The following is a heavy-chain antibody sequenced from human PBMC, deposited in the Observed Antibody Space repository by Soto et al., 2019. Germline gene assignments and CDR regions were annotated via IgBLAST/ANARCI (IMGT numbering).Heavy chain of an antibody. J-gene: IGHJ4*02. V-gene: IGHV4-59*01. CDR3: AGCGGDCYGYPSFDY. CDR1: GGSISSYY. D-gene: IGHD2-21*02. CDR2: IYYSGST. Sequence: SETLSLTCTVSGGSISSYYWSWIRQPPGKGLEWIGCIYYSGSTNYNPSLKSRVTISVDTSKNQFSLKLSSVTAADTAVYYCAGCGGDCYGYPSFDYWGQGTLVTVSS.